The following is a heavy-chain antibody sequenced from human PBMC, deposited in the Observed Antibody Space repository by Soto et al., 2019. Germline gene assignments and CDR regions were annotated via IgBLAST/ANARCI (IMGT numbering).Heavy chain of an antibody. CDR2: ISYSGST. Sequence: NPSETLSLTCTVSGDSISRFYCSWIRQPPGKGLGWIGYISYSGSTNFNPSLKSRVTIFLDTSKNQLSLNLNSVTAADTAVYYCGRLLSETLLVDFWGQGTLVTVSS. J-gene: IGHJ4*02. V-gene: IGHV4-59*01. CDR3: GRLLSETLLVDF. CDR1: GDSISRFY. D-gene: IGHD2-15*01.